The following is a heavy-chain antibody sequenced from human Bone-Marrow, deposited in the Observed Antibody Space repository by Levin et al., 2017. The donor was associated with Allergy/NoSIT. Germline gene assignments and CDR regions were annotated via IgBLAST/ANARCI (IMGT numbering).Heavy chain of an antibody. CDR3: ARPLFGDTTGWGWFDP. CDR2: INPIGDST. J-gene: IGHJ5*02. V-gene: IGHV1-46*01. D-gene: IGHD6-19*01. Sequence: ASVKVSCKASGNTVTNYHIHWVRQAPGQGLEWMGMINPIGDSTTFAQKFQGRVTMTRDTSTRTVYLELSSLRSEDTAIYYCARPLFGDTTGWGWFDPWGQGTLVTVSS. CDR1: GNTVTNYH.